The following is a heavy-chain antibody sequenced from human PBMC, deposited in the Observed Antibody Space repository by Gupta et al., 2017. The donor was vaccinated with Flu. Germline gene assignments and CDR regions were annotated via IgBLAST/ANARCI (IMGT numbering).Heavy chain of an antibody. CDR2: IYWDDEK. V-gene: IGHV2-5*04. Sequence: QITLKESGPALVKPTQTLTLACTVSGFSIDSSGLAVGWVRQAPGKAPEWLALIYWDDEKRFRPSLKTRLTITKDTSENRVVLTMANMDPVDSGRYFCVFNSGSAYIEQWGHGMLVTVS. J-gene: IGHJ4*01. D-gene: IGHD1-1*01. CDR1: GFSIDSSGLA. CDR3: VFNSGSAYIEQ.